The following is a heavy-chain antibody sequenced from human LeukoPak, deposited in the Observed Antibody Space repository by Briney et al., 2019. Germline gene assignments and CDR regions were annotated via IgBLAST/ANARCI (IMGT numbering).Heavy chain of an antibody. Sequence: ASVKVSCKASGYSLSSYDINWVRQATGQGLEWMGWLNPNSGYSGSTQKFQGRLTMTRDTSINTAYMELSSLTSEDTAVYFCARGEYYGSGSWGYWGQGNLVTVSS. CDR3: ARGEYYGSGSWGY. D-gene: IGHD3-10*01. J-gene: IGHJ4*02. CDR1: GYSLSSYD. V-gene: IGHV1-8*01. CDR2: LNPNSGYS.